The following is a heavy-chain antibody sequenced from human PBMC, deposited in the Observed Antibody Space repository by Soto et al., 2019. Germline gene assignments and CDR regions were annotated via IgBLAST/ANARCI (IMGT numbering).Heavy chain of an antibody. J-gene: IGHJ6*02. Sequence: ASVKVSCTASGYPFTSSGFSWVRQAPGQGLEWLGWISAYNGNTLYARKFKGRVTMTTDTSTSTAYMELGSLRSDDTAVYYCATDPYCGSAPGCSALDVWGQGTTVNVS. V-gene: IGHV1-18*04. CDR3: ATDPYCGSAPGCSALDV. CDR2: ISAYNGNT. D-gene: IGHD2-21*01. CDR1: GYPFTSSG.